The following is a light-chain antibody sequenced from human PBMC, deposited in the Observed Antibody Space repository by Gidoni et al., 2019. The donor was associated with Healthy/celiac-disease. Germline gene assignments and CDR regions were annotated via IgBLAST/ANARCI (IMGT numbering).Light chain of an antibody. CDR1: SSDVGSYNL. CDR2: EGS. J-gene: IGLJ2*01. Sequence: QSALTQPASVSGSPGQSITISCTGTSSDVGSYNLVSWYQPHPGKAPKLMIYEGSKRPSGVSNRFSGSKSGNTASLTISGLQAEDEADYYCCSYAGSSTFEGVVFGGGTKLTVL. V-gene: IGLV2-23*03. CDR3: CSYAGSSTFEGVV.